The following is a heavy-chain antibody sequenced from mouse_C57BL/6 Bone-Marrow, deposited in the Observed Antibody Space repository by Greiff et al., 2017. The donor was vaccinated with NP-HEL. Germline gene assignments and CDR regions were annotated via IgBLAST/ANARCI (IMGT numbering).Heavy chain of an antibody. D-gene: IGHD2-4*01. Sequence: QVQLQQSGAELARPGASVKLSCKASGYTFTSYGISWVKQRTGQGLEWIGEIYPRSGNTYYNEKFKGKATLTADKSSSTAYMELRSLTSEDSAVYFCARGRLRLYYVDYWGQGTTLTVSS. CDR1: GYTFTSYG. J-gene: IGHJ2*01. CDR2: IYPRSGNT. V-gene: IGHV1-81*01. CDR3: ARGRLRLYYVDY.